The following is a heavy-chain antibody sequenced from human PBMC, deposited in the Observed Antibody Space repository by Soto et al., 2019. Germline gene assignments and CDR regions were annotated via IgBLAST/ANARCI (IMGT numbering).Heavy chain of an antibody. CDR2: IYWDDDK. CDR3: ALFQSAKNWFDP. CDR1: GFSLSTSGVG. V-gene: IGHV2-5*02. J-gene: IGHJ5*02. Sequence: QITLKESGPTLVKPTQTLTLTCTFSGFSLSTSGVGVGWIRQPPGKALEWLALIYWDDDKRYSPSLKSRLTITKDTSKNQVVLTMTNMDTVDTATYYCALFQSAKNWFDPWGQGTLVTVSS.